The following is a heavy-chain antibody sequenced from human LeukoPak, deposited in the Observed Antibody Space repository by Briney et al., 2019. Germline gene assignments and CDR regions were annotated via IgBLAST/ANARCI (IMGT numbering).Heavy chain of an antibody. CDR2: ISSSGITK. CDR1: GFPFSSYE. V-gene: IGHV3-48*03. D-gene: IGHD3-16*02. J-gene: IGHJ4*02. Sequence: PGGSLRLSCAASGFPFSSYEMNWVRQAPGKGLEWVSYISSSGITKYYAVSVKGRFTMSRDNAKNSLYLQLNSLRAEDTAVYYCARDGRSRGLSHVNFDYWGQGILVTVSS. CDR3: ARDGRSRGLSHVNFDY.